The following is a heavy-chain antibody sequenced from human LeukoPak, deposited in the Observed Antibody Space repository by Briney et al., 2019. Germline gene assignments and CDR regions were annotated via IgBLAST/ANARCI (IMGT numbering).Heavy chain of an antibody. CDR2: ISSSSSYI. CDR3: ASSRYSSSSGDY. J-gene: IGHJ4*02. D-gene: IGHD6-6*01. V-gene: IGHV3-21*01. CDR1: GFTFSSYS. Sequence: GGSLRFSCAASGFTFSSYSMNRVRQAPGKGLEWVSSISSSSSYIYYADSVKGRFTISRDNAKNSLYLQMNSLRAEDTAVYYCASSRYSSSSGDYWGQGTLVTVSS.